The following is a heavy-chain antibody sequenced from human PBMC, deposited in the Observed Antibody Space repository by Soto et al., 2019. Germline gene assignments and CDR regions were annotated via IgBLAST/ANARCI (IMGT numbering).Heavy chain of an antibody. CDR3: ARGIAGEGQKFDP. Sequence: PSETLSLTCAVYGGSFSGYYWSWIRQPPGKGLEWIGEINHSGSTNYNPSLKSRVTISVDTSKNQFSLKLSSVTAADTAVYYCARGIAGEGQKFDPWGQGTLVTVSS. D-gene: IGHD6-13*01. CDR2: INHSGST. V-gene: IGHV4-34*01. CDR1: GGSFSGYY. J-gene: IGHJ5*02.